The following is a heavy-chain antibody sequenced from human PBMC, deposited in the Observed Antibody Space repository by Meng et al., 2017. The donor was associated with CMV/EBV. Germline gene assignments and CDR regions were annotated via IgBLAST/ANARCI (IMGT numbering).Heavy chain of an antibody. V-gene: IGHV1-69*05. CDR2: IIPIFGTA. CDR1: GYTFTSYD. D-gene: IGHD3-3*01. CDR3: ARDRAGRITIFGVVQGGGMDV. J-gene: IGHJ6*02. Sequence: SVKVSCKASGYTFTSYDINWVRQATGQGLEWMGGIIPIFGTANYAQKFQGRVTITTDESTSTAYMELSSLRSEDTAAYYCARDRAGRITIFGVVQGGGMDVWGQGTTVTVSS.